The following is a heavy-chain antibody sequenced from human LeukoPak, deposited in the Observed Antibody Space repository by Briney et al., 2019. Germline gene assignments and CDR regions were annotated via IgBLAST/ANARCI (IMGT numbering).Heavy chain of an antibody. Sequence: GRSLRLSCAASGFTFSSYAMSWVRQAPGKGLEWVAVISYDGSNKYYADSVKGRFTISRDNSKNTLYLQMNSLRAEDTAVFYCARGDHYYGSGSYFVYWGQGTLVTVSS. CDR2: ISYDGSNK. J-gene: IGHJ4*02. D-gene: IGHD3-10*01. V-gene: IGHV3-30*04. CDR1: GFTFSSYA. CDR3: ARGDHYYGSGSYFVY.